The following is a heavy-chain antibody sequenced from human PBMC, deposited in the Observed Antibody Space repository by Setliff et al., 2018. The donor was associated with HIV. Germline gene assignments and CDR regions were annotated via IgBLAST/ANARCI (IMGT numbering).Heavy chain of an antibody. CDR1: GYTFTSYD. D-gene: IGHD3-10*01. Sequence: ASVKVSCKASGYTFTSYDINWVRQATGQGLEWMGWMNPNSGDTGYAQKFQGRVTMTRNTSISTAYMELSSLRSEDTAVYYCARYMVRGVTEWGYWGQGTLVTVSS. J-gene: IGHJ4*02. CDR3: ARYMVRGVTEWGY. V-gene: IGHV1-8*01. CDR2: MNPNSGDT.